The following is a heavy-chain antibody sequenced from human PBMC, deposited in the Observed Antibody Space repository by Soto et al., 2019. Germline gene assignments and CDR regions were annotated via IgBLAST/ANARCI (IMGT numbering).Heavy chain of an antibody. J-gene: IGHJ1*01. CDR1: GGSFSGYY. CDR2: INHSGST. V-gene: IGHV4-34*01. Sequence: PSETLSLTFAVYGGSFSGYYWSWIRQPPGKGLEWIGEINHSGSTNYNPSLKSRVTITVDTSKNQFSLKLSSVTAADTAVYYCARSVGYAAYFQLWGQGTLVTVSS. CDR3: ARSVGYAAYFQL. D-gene: IGHD1-26*01.